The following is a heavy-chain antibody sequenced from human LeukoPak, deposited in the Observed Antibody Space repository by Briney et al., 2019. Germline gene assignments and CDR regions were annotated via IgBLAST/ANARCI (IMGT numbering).Heavy chain of an antibody. D-gene: IGHD3-3*01. J-gene: IGHJ4*02. CDR3: ARDPPQRITTRGQG. V-gene: IGHV1-69*13. CDR1: GYTFTSYD. Sequence: SVKVSCKASGYTFTSYDINWVRQAPGQGLEWMGGIIPIFGTANYAQKFQGRVTITADESTSTAYMELSSLRSEDTAVYYCARDPPQRITTRGQGWGQGTLVTVSS. CDR2: IIPIFGTA.